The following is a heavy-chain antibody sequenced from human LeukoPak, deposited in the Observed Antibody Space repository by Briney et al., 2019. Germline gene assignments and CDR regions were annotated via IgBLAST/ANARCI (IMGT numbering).Heavy chain of an antibody. CDR3: ANRAVGPSPLWWYFDY. CDR1: GFSFSNFA. D-gene: IGHD1-26*01. J-gene: IGHJ4*02. Sequence: PGGSLRLSCAASGFSFSNFAMAWVRQVPGKGLEWVSTISAGSDTAYYADSVKGRFTISRDNSKNTLYLQINSLRAEDTAVYFCANRAVGPSPLWWYFDYWGQGTLVTVSS. V-gene: IGHV3-23*01. CDR2: ISAGSDTA.